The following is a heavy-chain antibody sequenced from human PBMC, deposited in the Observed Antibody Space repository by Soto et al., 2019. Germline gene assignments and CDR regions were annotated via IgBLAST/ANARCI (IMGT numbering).Heavy chain of an antibody. J-gene: IGHJ6*02. D-gene: IGHD3-3*01. V-gene: IGHV1-69*12. CDR1: GGTFSSYA. CDR2: IIPIFGTA. Sequence: QVQLVQSGAEVKKPGSSVKVSCKASGGTFSSYAISWVRQAPGQGLEWMGGIIPIFGTANYAQKFQGRVTITADESTSTGYMELSSLRSEDTAVYYCASPLGVGYYYYYGMDVWVQGTTVTVSS. CDR3: ASPLGVGYYYYYGMDV.